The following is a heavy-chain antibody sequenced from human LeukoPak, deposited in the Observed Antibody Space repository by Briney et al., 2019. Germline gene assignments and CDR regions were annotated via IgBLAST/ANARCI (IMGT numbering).Heavy chain of an antibody. D-gene: IGHD3-22*01. J-gene: IGHJ2*01. CDR3: DSTFYWYFDL. V-gene: IGHV4-61*02. CDR2: IYTSGNT. Sequence: PSQTLSLTCTVSGGSISSGSYYWSWIRQPARKGLEWIGRIYTSGNTNYNPSLKSRVTMSVDTSKNQFSLKLYFCARDPHYYDHSDSTFYWYFDLWGRGTLVTVSS. CDR1: GGSISSGSYY.